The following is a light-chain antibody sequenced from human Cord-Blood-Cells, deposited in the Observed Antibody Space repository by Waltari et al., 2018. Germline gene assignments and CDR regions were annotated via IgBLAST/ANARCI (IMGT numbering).Light chain of an antibody. J-gene: IGKJ3*01. CDR2: AAS. CDR1: QGISSY. Sequence: AIQMTQSPSSFSASTGDRVTITCRASQGISSYLAWYQQKPGKAPKLLIYAASSLQSGVPSRFSGSGSGTDFTLTISSLQSEDFATYYCQQYYSNPCTFGPGTKVDIK. CDR3: QQYYSNPCT. V-gene: IGKV1-8*01.